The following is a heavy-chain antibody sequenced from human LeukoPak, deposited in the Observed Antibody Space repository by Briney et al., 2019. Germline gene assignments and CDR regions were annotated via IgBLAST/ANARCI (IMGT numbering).Heavy chain of an antibody. V-gene: IGHV3-23*01. Sequence: GGSLRLSCAASGFTFSSYAMSRVRQAPGKGLEWVSAISGSGGSTYYADSVKGRFTISRDNSKNTLYLQMNSLRAEDTAVYYCAKQNGGSYSSGAFDIWGQGTMVTVSS. CDR1: GFTFSSYA. J-gene: IGHJ3*02. CDR3: AKQNGGSYSSGAFDI. CDR2: ISGSGGST. D-gene: IGHD1-26*01.